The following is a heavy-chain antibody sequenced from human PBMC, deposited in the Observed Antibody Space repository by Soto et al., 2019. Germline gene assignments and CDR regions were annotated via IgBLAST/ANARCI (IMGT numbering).Heavy chain of an antibody. CDR2: VSIGGST. Sequence: GGSLRLSCAASGFTFSSYAMGWVRQGPGKGLEWVAVVSIGGSTHYADSVRGRFTISRDNSKNTLSLQMNSLTAEDTAVYFCAERRGAGGHFDYWGQGALVTVSS. CDR3: AERRGAGGHFDY. J-gene: IGHJ4*02. V-gene: IGHV3-23*01. D-gene: IGHD2-15*01. CDR1: GFTFSSYA.